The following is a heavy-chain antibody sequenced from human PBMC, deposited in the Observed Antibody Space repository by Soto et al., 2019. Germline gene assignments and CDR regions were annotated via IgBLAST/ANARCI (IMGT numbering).Heavy chain of an antibody. CDR3: AREEFSGYGMYYFDY. V-gene: IGHV1-69*13. CDR1: GGTFSSYA. J-gene: IGHJ4*02. CDR2: IIPIFGTA. D-gene: IGHD5-12*01. Sequence: ASVKVSCKASGGTFSSYAISWVRQAPGQGLEWMGGIIPIFGTANYAQKFQGRVTITADESTSTAYMELSSLRSEDTAVYYCAREEFSGYGMYYFDYWGQGTLVTVSS.